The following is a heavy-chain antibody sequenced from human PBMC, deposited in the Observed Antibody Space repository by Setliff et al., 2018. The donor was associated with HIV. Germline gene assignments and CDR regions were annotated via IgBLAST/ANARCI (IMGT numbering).Heavy chain of an antibody. CDR2: INHSGST. J-gene: IGHJ5*02. CDR3: ARGWFGGYYWFDP. D-gene: IGHD3-10*01. CDR1: VESFSGFY. Sequence: SETLSLTCAVYVESFSGFYWSWIRQPPGRGLEWIGEINHSGSTNYNPSLKSRVTISVDTSKNQFSLKLSFVTAADTAVYYCARGWFGGYYWFDPWGQGTLVTVSS. V-gene: IGHV4-34*01.